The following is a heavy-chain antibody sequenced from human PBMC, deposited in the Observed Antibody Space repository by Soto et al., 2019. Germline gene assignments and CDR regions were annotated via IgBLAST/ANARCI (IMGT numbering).Heavy chain of an antibody. CDR1: GASVIVYF. D-gene: IGHD5-18*01. V-gene: IGHV4-34*01. CDR3: ARRGGYSYNDFDF. J-gene: IGHJ4*02. CDR2: INHVGST. Sequence: SXTLSVTDHVYGASVIVYFWGWISQSPGKGVEWSGEINHVGSTNDNPSLKSRVTMSVGAFKNHFAMKLNSWTAAETAVYYCARRGGYSYNDFDFWDQGTLVT.